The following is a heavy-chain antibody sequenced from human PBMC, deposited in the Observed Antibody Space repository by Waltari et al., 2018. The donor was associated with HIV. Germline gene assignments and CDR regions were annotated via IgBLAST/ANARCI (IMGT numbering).Heavy chain of an antibody. CDR2: VYYSGNN. J-gene: IGHJ5*02. D-gene: IGHD5-12*01. CDR1: GGPIISTSNN. Sequence: QLKLQASGPGLAKPSDTLSLTCLVSGGPIISTSNNRAWIRQPPGKGREWIGSVYYSGNNYYRPSLKSRVTISVDTSKNQFSLRLGSVTAADTAVYYCARRYSGYGGRHPWFDPWGQGTLVTVSS. CDR3: ARRYSGYGGRHPWFDP. V-gene: IGHV4-39*01.